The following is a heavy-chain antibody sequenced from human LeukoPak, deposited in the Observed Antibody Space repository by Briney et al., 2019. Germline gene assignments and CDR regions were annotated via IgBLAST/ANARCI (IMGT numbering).Heavy chain of an antibody. V-gene: IGHV1-69*13. CDR3: ARTDSSGYHDYYYYGMDV. D-gene: IGHD3-22*01. Sequence: GASVKVSCKASGGTFSSYAISWVRQAPGQGLEWMGGIIPIFGTANYAQKFQGRVTITADESTSTAYMELSSLRSEDTAVYYCARTDSSGYHDYYYYGMDVWGQGTTVTVSS. CDR1: GGTFSSYA. CDR2: IIPIFGTA. J-gene: IGHJ6*02.